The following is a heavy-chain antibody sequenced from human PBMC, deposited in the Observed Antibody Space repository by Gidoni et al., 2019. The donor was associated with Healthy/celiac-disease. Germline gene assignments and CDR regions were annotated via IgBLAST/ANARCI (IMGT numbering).Heavy chain of an antibody. V-gene: IGHV3-23*01. D-gene: IGHD2-21*02. CDR2: ISASGGST. CDR3: AKDRADFHCGGDCYGWADFDY. Sequence: VQMLESGGGLVQPGGTLSVSCAASGFIFSTYGMRWVRQAPWKGLEWVSAISASGGSTYYADAVKGRFTISRDNSKNTLYLQMNSLRAEDTALYYCAKDRADFHCGGDCYGWADFDYWGQGTLVTVSS. CDR1: GFIFSTYG. J-gene: IGHJ4*02.